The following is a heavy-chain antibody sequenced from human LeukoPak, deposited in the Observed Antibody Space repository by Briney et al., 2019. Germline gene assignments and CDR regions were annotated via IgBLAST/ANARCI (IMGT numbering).Heavy chain of an antibody. Sequence: GGSLRLSCAASGFTFRNYAMSWFRQAPGKGLEWVSGINPSGGNTYYADSVKGRFTISRDNSKDTLYLQMNSLRAEDTAVYYRAQDGTMVTTGYFDYWGQGTLVTVSS. J-gene: IGHJ4*02. D-gene: IGHD4-17*01. V-gene: IGHV3-23*01. CDR3: AQDGTMVTTGYFDY. CDR2: INPSGGNT. CDR1: GFTFRNYA.